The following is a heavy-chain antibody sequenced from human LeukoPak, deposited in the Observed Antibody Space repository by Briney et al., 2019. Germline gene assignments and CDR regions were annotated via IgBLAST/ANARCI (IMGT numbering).Heavy chain of an antibody. J-gene: IGHJ6*02. CDR3: ARDRAHYDFWSGYYSLAYGMDV. Sequence: PGGSLRLSCAASGFTFRSYGMHWVRQAPGKGLGWVAAIWHDGSIKYYADSVKGRFTISRDDSKKNLDLQMNSLRAEDTAVYFCARDRAHYDFWSGYYSLAYGMDVWGLGTTVSVSS. CDR1: GFTFRSYG. CDR2: IWHDGSIK. D-gene: IGHD3-3*01. V-gene: IGHV3-33*01.